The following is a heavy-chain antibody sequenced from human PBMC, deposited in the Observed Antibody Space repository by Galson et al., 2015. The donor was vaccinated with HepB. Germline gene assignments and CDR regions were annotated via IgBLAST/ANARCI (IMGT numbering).Heavy chain of an antibody. CDR1: GYGFTAYW. D-gene: IGHD3-3*01. J-gene: IGHJ6*02. Sequence: QSGAEVKKPGESLKISCQASGYGFTAYWIGWVRQMPGKGLEWMGIIYPGDSDTRYSPSFQGQVTISADKSISTAYLQWGSLKASDTAVYYCARRGGNYAMDVWGQGTTVIVSS. CDR2: IYPGDSDT. CDR3: ARRGGNYAMDV. V-gene: IGHV5-51*01.